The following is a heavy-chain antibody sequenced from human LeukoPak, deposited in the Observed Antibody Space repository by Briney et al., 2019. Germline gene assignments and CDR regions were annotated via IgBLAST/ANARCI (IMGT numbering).Heavy chain of an antibody. CDR1: DDSFSTHY. D-gene: IGHD4-17*01. CDR3: ARDPTTVNKGFDI. V-gene: IGHV4-59*11. Sequence: PSQILSLTCSVSDDSFSTHYWTWIRQPPGKGLEGIGYISSIRSTNYNPSLKSRVTISVDTSKNQFSLKMTSVTAADTAVYYCARDPTTVNKGFDIWGQGTMVTVSS. J-gene: IGHJ3*02. CDR2: ISSIRST.